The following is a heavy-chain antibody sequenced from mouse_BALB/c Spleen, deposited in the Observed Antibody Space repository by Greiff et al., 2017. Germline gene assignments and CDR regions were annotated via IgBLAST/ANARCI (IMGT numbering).Heavy chain of an antibody. CDR1: GFTFSRYA. D-gene: IGHD1-1*01. Sequence: EVQVEESGGGLVQPGGSLKLSCAASGFTFSRYAMSWVRPTPEKRLEWVASISSGGSTYYPDSVKCRFTISRDNARNILYLQRSSLRSEDTAMYYCARGGYGSSYAWYFDVWGAGTTVTVSS. V-gene: IGHV5-6-5*01. CDR3: ARGGYGSSYAWYFDV. CDR2: ISSGGST. J-gene: IGHJ1*01.